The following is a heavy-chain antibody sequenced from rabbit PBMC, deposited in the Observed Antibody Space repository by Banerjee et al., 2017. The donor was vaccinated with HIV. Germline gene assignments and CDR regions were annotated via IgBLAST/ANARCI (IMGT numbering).Heavy chain of an antibody. CDR1: GIDFSSYG. Sequence: ELVESGGGLVQPGESLKLSCKASGIDFSSYGISWVRQAPGKGPEWIAYIYPAFGSAYVSWAKGRFTISRTSSTTVTLQMTSLTAADTATYFCARHCSGYGDCDLWGPGTLVTVS. CDR3: ARHCSGYGDCDL. J-gene: IGHJ4*01. D-gene: IGHD1-1*01. CDR2: IYPAFGSA. V-gene: IGHV1S47*01.